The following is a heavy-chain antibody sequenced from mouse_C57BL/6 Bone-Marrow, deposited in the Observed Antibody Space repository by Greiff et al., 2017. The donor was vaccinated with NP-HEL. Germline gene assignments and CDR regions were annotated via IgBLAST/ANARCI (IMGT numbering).Heavy chain of an antibody. D-gene: IGHD1-1*01. CDR2: IDPANGNT. Sequence: EVKLVESVAELVRPGASVKLSCTASGFNITNTYMHWVKQRPEQGLEWIGRIDPANGNTKYAPKFQGKATITEDTSSNTAYLQLSSLTSEDTAIYYGATSYYGSRRWYFDVWGTGTTVTVSS. J-gene: IGHJ1*03. CDR1: GFNITNTY. CDR3: ATSYYGSRRWYFDV. V-gene: IGHV14-3*01.